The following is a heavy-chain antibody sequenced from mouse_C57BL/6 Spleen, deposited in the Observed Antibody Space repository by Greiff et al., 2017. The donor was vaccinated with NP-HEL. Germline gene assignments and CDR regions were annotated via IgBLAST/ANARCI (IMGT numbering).Heavy chain of an antibody. J-gene: IGHJ3*01. V-gene: IGHV6-6*01. Sequence: VQLKESGGGLVQPGGSMKLSCAASGFTFSDAWMDWVRQSPEKGLEWVAEIRNKANNHATYYAESVKGRFTISRDDSKSSVYLQMNSLRAEDTGIYYCTRYGYDGAWFAYWGQGTLVTVSA. CDR1: GFTFSDAW. CDR3: TRYGYDGAWFAY. D-gene: IGHD2-2*01. CDR2: IRNKANNHAT.